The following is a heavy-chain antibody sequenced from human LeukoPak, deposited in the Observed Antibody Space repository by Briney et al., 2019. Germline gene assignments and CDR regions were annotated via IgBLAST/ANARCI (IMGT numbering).Heavy chain of an antibody. J-gene: IGHJ5*02. D-gene: IGHD3-10*01. CDR1: GGSISSYY. V-gene: IGHV4-59*01. CDR3: ARGLITIVGGDNWFDP. CDR2: IYYTGNT. Sequence: SETLSLTCTDSGGSISSYYWSWIRQPPGKGLEWIGYIYYTGNTNYNPSLKSRVTISVDTSKNQFSLKLSSVTAADTAVYYCARGLITIVGGDNWFDPWGQGPLVTVSS.